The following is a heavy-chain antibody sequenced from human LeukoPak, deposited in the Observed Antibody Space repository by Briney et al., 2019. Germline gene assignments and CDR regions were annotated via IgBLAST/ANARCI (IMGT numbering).Heavy chain of an antibody. J-gene: IGHJ5*02. Sequence: SETLSLTCTVSGGSISSYYWSWIRQPPGKGLEWIGYIYYSGSTNYNPSLKSRVTISVDTSKNQFSLKLSSVTAADTAVYYCARSEGGYIDPWGQGTLVTVSS. CDR1: GGSISSYY. V-gene: IGHV4-59*08. CDR3: ARSEGGYIDP. D-gene: IGHD3-10*01. CDR2: IYYSGST.